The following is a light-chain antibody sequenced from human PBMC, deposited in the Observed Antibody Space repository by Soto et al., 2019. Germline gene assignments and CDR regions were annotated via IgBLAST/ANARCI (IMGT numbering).Light chain of an antibody. Sequence: EIVMTQSPATLSVSPGERATISCRASQSVSSNLAWYQQKPGQAPSLLIYDISARATGIPTRFSGSGSGTEFTLTISSLQSEDFAVYYCQQYNDWPLTFGGGTKVDIK. J-gene: IGKJ4*01. CDR1: QSVSSN. CDR2: DIS. V-gene: IGKV3D-15*01. CDR3: QQYNDWPLT.